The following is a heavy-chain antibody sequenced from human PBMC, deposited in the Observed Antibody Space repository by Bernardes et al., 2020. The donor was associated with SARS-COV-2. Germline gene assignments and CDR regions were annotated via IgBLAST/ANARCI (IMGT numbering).Heavy chain of an antibody. D-gene: IGHD1-26*01. CDR3: AREWSSFDY. CDR1: GGSISNYY. V-gene: IGHV4-59*01. Sequence: SKTLSLTCTVSGGSISNYYWSWIRQPPGKGLEWIAYIHYSGSTSYSPSLKSRVTISVDTSKNQFSLKLSSVTAADTAVYYCAREWSSFDYWGQGALVTVSS. J-gene: IGHJ4*02. CDR2: IHYSGST.